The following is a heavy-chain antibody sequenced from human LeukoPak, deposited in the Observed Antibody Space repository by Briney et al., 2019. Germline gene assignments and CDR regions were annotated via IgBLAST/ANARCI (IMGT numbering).Heavy chain of an antibody. CDR3: ARQYCSSTTCYLLFDY. V-gene: IGHV5-10-1*01. D-gene: IGHD2-2*01. J-gene: IGHJ4*02. CDR2: TDPSDSYT. Sequence: GESLKISCKGSGYSFTSYWISWVRQMPGKGLEWMGRTDPSDSYTNYSPSFQGHVTISADKSISTAYLQWSSLKASDTAMYYCARQYCSSTTCYLLFDYWGQGTLVTVSS. CDR1: GYSFTSYW.